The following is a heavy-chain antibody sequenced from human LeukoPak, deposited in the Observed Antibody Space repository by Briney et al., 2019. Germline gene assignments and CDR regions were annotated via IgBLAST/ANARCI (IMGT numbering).Heavy chain of an antibody. Sequence: PGGSLRLSCAASGFSFSDYGMHWVRQAPGKGLEWVAVIWYDGSNKNYADSAKGRFTVSRDNSKNTLYLQMNSLRAEDTAVYYCARGGGLDVWGQGATVTVSS. CDR3: ARGGGLDV. V-gene: IGHV3-33*01. J-gene: IGHJ6*02. D-gene: IGHD3-16*01. CDR1: GFSFSDYG. CDR2: IWYDGSNK.